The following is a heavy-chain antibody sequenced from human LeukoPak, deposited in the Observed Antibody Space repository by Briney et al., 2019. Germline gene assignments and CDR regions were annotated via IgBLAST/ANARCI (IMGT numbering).Heavy chain of an antibody. V-gene: IGHV3-11*01. D-gene: IGHD5-12*01. CDR2: ISRTGDII. Sequence: GGSLRLSCTASGFTFSDYYMSWIRQAPGKGLESISYISRTGDIIYYADSVKGRFTISRDTAKNSLYLQMNSLRAEDTAVYYCARGSGYSGYVAYWGQGTLVTVSS. CDR3: ARGSGYSGYVAY. J-gene: IGHJ4*02. CDR1: GFTFSDYY.